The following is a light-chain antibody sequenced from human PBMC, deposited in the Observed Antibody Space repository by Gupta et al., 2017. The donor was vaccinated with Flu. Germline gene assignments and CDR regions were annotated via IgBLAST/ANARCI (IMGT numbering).Light chain of an antibody. J-gene: IGKJ4*01. CDR1: QGISSW. V-gene: IGKV1-12*01. CDR3: QQDNSVPPRN. Sequence: IPMTRSPSSVSASVGDRVTITCRASQGISSWLAWYQQKPGKAPKLLIYAASSLQSGVPSRFSGSGSGTDYTLTISSRQPEDVAADYCQQDNSVPPRNFGGGTKVEIK. CDR2: AAS.